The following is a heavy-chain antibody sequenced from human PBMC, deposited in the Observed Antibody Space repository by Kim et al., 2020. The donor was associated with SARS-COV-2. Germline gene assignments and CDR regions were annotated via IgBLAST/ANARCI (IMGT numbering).Heavy chain of an antibody. V-gene: IGHV4-31*03. J-gene: IGHJ4*02. CDR1: GDSISSAGHY. CDR2: ISNSGRT. Sequence: SETLSLTCSVSGDSISSAGHYWSWVRQQPGKGLEWIGYISNSGRTAYSPSLKSRVTISLDTSENQFSLKLNSVTAADTAVYYCVRDLASGIVDYWGQGTLVIVSS. CDR3: VRDLASGIVDY. D-gene: IGHD3-10*01.